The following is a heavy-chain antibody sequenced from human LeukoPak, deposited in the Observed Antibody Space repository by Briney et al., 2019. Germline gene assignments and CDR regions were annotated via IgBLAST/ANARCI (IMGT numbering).Heavy chain of an antibody. CDR2: ISSSGSTV. V-gene: IGHV3-11*01. CDR1: GFTFSTYW. J-gene: IGHJ4*02. Sequence: GGSLRLSCAASGFTFSTYWMSWVRQAPGKGLEWVSYISSSGSTVYYADSVKGRFSISRDNAKNSLYLQMNSLRAEDTAVYYCARVTGPYDYWGQGTRVTVSS. D-gene: IGHD3-16*01. CDR3: ARVTGPYDY.